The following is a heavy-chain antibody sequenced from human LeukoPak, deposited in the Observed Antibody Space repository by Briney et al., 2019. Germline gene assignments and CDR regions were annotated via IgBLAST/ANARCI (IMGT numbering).Heavy chain of an antibody. D-gene: IGHD3-10*01. V-gene: IGHV1-8*01. Sequence: GASVKVSCKASGYTFTSYDINWVRQATGQGLEWMGWMNPNSGNTGYAQKFQGRVTMTRNTSISTAYMKLSSLRSEDTAVYYCARGVYYGSGSYLFDYWGQGTLVTVSS. CDR1: GYTFTSYD. J-gene: IGHJ4*02. CDR3: ARGVYYGSGSYLFDY. CDR2: MNPNSGNT.